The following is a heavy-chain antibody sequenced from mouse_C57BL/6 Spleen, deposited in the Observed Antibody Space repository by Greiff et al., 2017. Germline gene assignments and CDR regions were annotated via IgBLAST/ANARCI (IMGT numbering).Heavy chain of an antibody. J-gene: IGHJ4*01. D-gene: IGHD2-5*01. CDR2: IDPSDSYT. Sequence: QVQLQQPGAELVRPGTSVTLSCKASGYTFTSYWMHWVKQRPGQGLEWIGVIDPSDSYTNYNQKFKGKATLTVDTSSSTAYMQLSRLTSDDSAVYYCARGGDSNYGYYYAMDYWGQGTSVTVSS. V-gene: IGHV1-59*01. CDR3: ARGGDSNYGYYYAMDY. CDR1: GYTFTSYW.